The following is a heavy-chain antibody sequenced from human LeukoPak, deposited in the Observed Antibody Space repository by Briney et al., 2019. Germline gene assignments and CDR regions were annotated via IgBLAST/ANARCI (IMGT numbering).Heavy chain of an antibody. V-gene: IGHV4-59*01. J-gene: IGHJ5*02. CDR3: ARDKAHSYGRYFDP. Sequence: SETLSLTCSVAGGSISTYYWNWIRQTPGKGLAWIGHISNGNTDYNPSLKSRVTISVDTSKNQFSLKLTSVTAADTAVYYCARDKAHSYGRYFDPWGQGALVIVSS. CDR2: ISNGNT. CDR1: GGSISTYY. D-gene: IGHD5-18*01.